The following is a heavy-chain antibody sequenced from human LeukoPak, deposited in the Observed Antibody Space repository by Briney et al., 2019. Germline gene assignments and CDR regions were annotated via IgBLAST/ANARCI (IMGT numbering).Heavy chain of an antibody. CDR1: GFTFSSYG. CDR2: IWYDGSNK. CDR3: ARDVYPYCSGGSCYSGYFDY. D-gene: IGHD2-15*01. Sequence: GGSLRLSCAASGFTFSSYGMHWVRQAPGKGLEWVAVIWYDGSNKYYADSVKGRFTISRDNSKNTLYLQMNSLRAEDTAVYYCARDVYPYCSGGSCYSGYFDYWGQGTLVTVSS. J-gene: IGHJ4*02. V-gene: IGHV3-33*01.